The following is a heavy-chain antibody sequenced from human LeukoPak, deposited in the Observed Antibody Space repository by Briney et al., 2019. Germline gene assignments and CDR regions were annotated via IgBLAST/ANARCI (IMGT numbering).Heavy chain of an antibody. D-gene: IGHD6-13*01. J-gene: IGHJ4*02. CDR2: ISSSSSYI. V-gene: IGHV3-21*01. CDR1: GFTFSSYS. CDR3: ARGGYSSSWYQTDFDY. Sequence: GGSLRLSCAASGFTFSSYSMNWVRQAPGKGLEWVSSISSSSSYIYYADSVKGRFTISRDNAKNSPYLQMNSLRAEDTAVYYCARGGYSSSWYQTDFDYWGQGTLVTVSS.